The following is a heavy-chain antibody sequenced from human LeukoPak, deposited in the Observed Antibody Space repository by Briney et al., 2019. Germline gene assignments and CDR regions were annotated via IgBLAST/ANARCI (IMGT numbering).Heavy chain of an antibody. Sequence: SVKVSCKASGGTFSSYAISWVRQAPGQGLEWMGRIIPILGIANYAQKFQGRVTITADKSTSTAYMELSSLRSEDTAVYYCARDPDTAMVDYWGQGTLVAVSS. CDR1: GGTFSSYA. CDR3: ARDPDTAMVDY. CDR2: IIPILGIA. J-gene: IGHJ4*02. D-gene: IGHD5-18*01. V-gene: IGHV1-69*04.